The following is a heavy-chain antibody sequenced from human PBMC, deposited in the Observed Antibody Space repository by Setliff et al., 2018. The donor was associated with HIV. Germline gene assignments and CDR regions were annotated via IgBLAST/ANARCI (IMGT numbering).Heavy chain of an antibody. V-gene: IGHV1-2*02. CDR3: ARVPYRSVWFSGGHDAFDI. CDR2: INPNSGGT. J-gene: IGHJ3*02. CDR1: GYTFTGYY. Sequence: ASVKVSCKASGYTFTGYYMHWARQAPGQGLEWMGWINPNSGGTNYAQKFQGRVTMTRDTSISTAYMELSRVKSDDTAVYYCARVPYRSVWFSGGHDAFDIWGQGTMVTVSS. D-gene: IGHD6-19*01.